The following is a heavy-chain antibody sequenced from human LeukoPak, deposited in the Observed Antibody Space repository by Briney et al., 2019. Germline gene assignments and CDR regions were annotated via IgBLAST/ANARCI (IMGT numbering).Heavy chain of an antibody. CDR3: AKDWGITMIVVVISGLDY. V-gene: IGHV3-23*01. J-gene: IGHJ4*02. CDR1: GFTFSSYA. Sequence: PGGSLRLSCAASGFTFSSYAMSWVRQAPGKGLEWVSAISGSGGSTYYADSVKGRFTISRDNSKNTLYLQMNSLRAEDTAVYYCAKDWGITMIVVVISGLDYWGQGTLVTVSS. CDR2: ISGSGGST. D-gene: IGHD3-22*01.